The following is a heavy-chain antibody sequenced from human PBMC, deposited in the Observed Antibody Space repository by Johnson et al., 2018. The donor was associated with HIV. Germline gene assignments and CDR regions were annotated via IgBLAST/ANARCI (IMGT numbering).Heavy chain of an antibody. J-gene: IGHJ3*02. CDR3: ANSPGKDHGGKSGAFDI. D-gene: IGHD4-23*01. CDR2: IWYDGSNE. V-gene: IGHV3-33*03. CDR1: GFTFSKYG. Sequence: QVQLVESGGGVVQPGRSLRLSCAASGFTFSKYGMHWVRQAPGKGLEWVAVIWYDGSNENYTDSVKGRFIISRDNSNNTLFLHMSGLRGEDTAVYYCANSPGKDHGGKSGAFDIWGQGTMVTVST.